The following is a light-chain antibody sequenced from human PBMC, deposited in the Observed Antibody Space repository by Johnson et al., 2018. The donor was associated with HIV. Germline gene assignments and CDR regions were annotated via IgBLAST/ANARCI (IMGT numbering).Light chain of an antibody. CDR1: SSNIENNY. CDR2: ANN. Sequence: QPVLTQPPSVSAAPGQKVTISCSGSSSNIENNYVSWYQQLPGTAPKLLIYANNKRPSGIPAQFSGSTSGTSATLGITGLQTGDEADYYCGTWDSSLSAYVFGTGTKVTVL. CDR3: GTWDSSLSAYV. J-gene: IGLJ1*01. V-gene: IGLV1-51*01.